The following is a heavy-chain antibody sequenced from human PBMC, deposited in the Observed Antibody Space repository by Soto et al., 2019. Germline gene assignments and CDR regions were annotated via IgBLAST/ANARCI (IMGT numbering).Heavy chain of an antibody. D-gene: IGHD6-6*01. CDR1: GYTFTGYY. Sequence: ASVKVSCKASGYTFTGYYMHWVRQAPGQGLEWMGWINPNSGGTNYAQKFQGWVTMTRDTSISTAYMELSRLRSDDTAVYYCARDQWEKYSSSRYYFYRLDVWGEGTTVTVYS. CDR3: ARDQWEKYSSSRYYFYRLDV. CDR2: INPNSGGT. V-gene: IGHV1-2*04. J-gene: IGHJ6*04.